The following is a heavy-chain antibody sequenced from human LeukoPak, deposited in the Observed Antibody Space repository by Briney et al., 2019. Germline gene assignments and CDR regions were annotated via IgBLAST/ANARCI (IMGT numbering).Heavy chain of an antibody. CDR1: GFTFNNYA. J-gene: IGHJ4*02. CDR3: ARGYYYGSGSYYY. D-gene: IGHD3-10*01. CDR2: ISSSSSYI. Sequence: PGGSLRLSCAASGFTFNNYAMSWVRQAPGKGLEWVSSISSSSSYIYYADSVKGRFTISRDNAKNSLYLQMNSLRAEDTAVYYCARGYYYGSGSYYYWGQGTLVTVSS. V-gene: IGHV3-21*01.